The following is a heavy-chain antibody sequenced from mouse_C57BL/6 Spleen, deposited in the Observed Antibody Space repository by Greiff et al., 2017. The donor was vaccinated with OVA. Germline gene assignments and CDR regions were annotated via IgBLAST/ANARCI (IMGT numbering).Heavy chain of an antibody. Sequence: EVKLVESGGGLVQPGESLKLSCESNEYEFPSHDMSWVRKTPEKRLELVAAINSDGGSTYYPDTMERRFIISRDNTKKTLYLQMSSLRSEDTALYYCARTGHYYGSSGVMDYWGQGTSVTVSS. CDR2: INSDGGST. CDR3: ARTGHYYGSSGVMDY. V-gene: IGHV5-2*01. D-gene: IGHD1-1*01. CDR1: EYEFPSHD. J-gene: IGHJ4*01.